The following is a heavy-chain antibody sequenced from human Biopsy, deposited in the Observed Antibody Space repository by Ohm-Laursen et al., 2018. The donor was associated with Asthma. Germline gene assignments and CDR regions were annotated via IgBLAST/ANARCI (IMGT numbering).Heavy chain of an antibody. J-gene: IGHJ3*02. D-gene: IGHD3-9*01. CDR1: GYTFINYA. Sequence: SVKVSCKASGYTFINYAIHWVRQAPGHSLEWMGWINAANGNTKYSQKFQGGLTISRDTSASTAYMDLSSLRSEDTAVYYCARTYFDFLTGQVHDAFAMWGQGTMVTVSS. CDR2: INAANGNT. CDR3: ARTYFDFLTGQVHDAFAM. V-gene: IGHV1-3*01.